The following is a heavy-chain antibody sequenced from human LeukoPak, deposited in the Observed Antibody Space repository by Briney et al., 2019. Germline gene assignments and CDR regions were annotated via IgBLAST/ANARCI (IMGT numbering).Heavy chain of an antibody. V-gene: IGHV4-59*01. J-gene: IGHJ4*02. CDR3: ATGYSSTWYYFDY. Sequence: KLSETLFLTCTVSGDSISSYYWSWIRQPPGKGLEWIGYIYHSGSTNYNPSLKSRVTISADTSKDQFSLKLASVTAADTAVYYCATGYSSTWYYFDYWGQGTLVAVSS. D-gene: IGHD6-13*01. CDR2: IYHSGST. CDR1: GDSISSYY.